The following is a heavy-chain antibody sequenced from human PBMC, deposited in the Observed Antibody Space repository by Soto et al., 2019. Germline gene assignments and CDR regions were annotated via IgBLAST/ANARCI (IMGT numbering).Heavy chain of an antibody. Sequence: PSQTLSLTCAISGDSVSSENVAWNWIRQSPSRGLEWLGRTNYRSKWYTDYAVSVKSRITINPDTSKNQFSLELNSVSPEDTAVYSCASEVGATGLYYYYAMDVWGQGTTVTVSS. CDR3: ASEVGATGLYYYYAMDV. V-gene: IGHV6-1*01. CDR1: GDSVSSENVA. D-gene: IGHD1-26*01. J-gene: IGHJ6*02. CDR2: TNYRSKWYT.